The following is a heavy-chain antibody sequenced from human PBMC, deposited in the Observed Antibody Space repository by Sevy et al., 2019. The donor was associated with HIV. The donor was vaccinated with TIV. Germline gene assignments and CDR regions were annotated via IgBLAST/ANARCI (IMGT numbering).Heavy chain of an antibody. CDR2: ISYDGSNK. J-gene: IGHJ4*02. V-gene: IGHV3-30*03. CDR1: GFIFNSYS. D-gene: IGHD3-22*01. CDR3: AREYDSSGYYQD. Sequence: GGSLRLSCAASGFIFNSYSMNWVRQAPGKGLEWVAVISYDGSNKYYADSVKGRFTISRDNSKNTLYLQMNSLRAEDTAVYYCAREYDSSGYYQDWGQGTLVTVSS.